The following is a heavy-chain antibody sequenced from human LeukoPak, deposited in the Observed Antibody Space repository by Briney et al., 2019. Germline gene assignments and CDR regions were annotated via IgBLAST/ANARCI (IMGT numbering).Heavy chain of an antibody. V-gene: IGHV3-30*18. CDR2: ISYDGSNK. J-gene: IGHJ4*02. Sequence: GGSLRLSCAASGFTFSSYGMHWVRQAPGKGLEWVAVISYDGSNKYYADSVKGRFTISRDNSKTTLYLQMNSLRAEDTAVYYCAKDLENYFDYWGQGTLVTVSS. D-gene: IGHD5-24*01. CDR1: GFTFSSYG. CDR3: AKDLENYFDY.